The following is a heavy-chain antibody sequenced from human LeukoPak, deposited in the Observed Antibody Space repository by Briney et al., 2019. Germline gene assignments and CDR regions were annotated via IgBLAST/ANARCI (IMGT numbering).Heavy chain of an antibody. CDR1: GFTFSSYG. Sequence: PGRSLRLSCAASGFTFSSYGMHWVRQAPGKGLEWVAVISYDGSNKYYADSVKGRFTISRDNSKNTLYLQMNGLRAEDTAVYYCARDPLDYWGQGTLVTVSS. CDR3: ARDPLDY. CDR2: ISYDGSNK. V-gene: IGHV3-30*03. J-gene: IGHJ4*02.